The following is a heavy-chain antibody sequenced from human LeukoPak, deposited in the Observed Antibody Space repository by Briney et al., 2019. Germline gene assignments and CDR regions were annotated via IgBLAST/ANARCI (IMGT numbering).Heavy chain of an antibody. J-gene: IGHJ4*02. CDR1: GFTFSSYA. V-gene: IGHV3-23*01. D-gene: IGHD2-2*01. CDR2: ITGSGDTT. CDR3: ANRRCTSNSCYLEY. Sequence: GGSLRLSCAASGFTFSSYAMSWVRQAPGKGLEWVSAITGSGDTTYYAHPVKGRFTISRDNSKNTVYLQMNSLRAEDTAIYYCANRRCTSNSCYLEYWGQGTLVTVSS.